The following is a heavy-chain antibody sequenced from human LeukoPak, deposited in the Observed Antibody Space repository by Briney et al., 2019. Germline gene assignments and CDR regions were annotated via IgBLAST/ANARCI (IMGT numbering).Heavy chain of an antibody. CDR3: AKIGGYEDYYFDY. CDR2: ISYDGSNK. J-gene: IGHJ4*02. D-gene: IGHD3-22*01. V-gene: IGHV3-30*18. Sequence: GGSLRLSCAASGFTFSSYGMHWVRQAPGKGLEWVAVISYDGSNKYYADSVKGRFTISRDNSKNTLYLQMNSLRAEDTAVYYCAKIGGYEDYYFDYWGQGTLVTVAS. CDR1: GFTFSSYG.